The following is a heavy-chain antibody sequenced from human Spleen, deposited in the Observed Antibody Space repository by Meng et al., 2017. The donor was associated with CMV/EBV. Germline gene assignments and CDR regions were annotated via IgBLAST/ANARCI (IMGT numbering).Heavy chain of an antibody. CDR3: ARDLPIVVVPAAIGWGY. J-gene: IGHJ4*02. CDR2: IAISGGRT. Sequence: GESLKISCAASGFTFSSYAMTWVRQPPGKGLEWVSSIAISGGRTYYADSVKGRFTISRDNSKNTLYLQMNSLRAEDTAVYYCARDLPIVVVPAAIGWGYWGQGTRVTVSS. CDR1: GFTFSSYA. D-gene: IGHD2-2*02. V-gene: IGHV3-23*01.